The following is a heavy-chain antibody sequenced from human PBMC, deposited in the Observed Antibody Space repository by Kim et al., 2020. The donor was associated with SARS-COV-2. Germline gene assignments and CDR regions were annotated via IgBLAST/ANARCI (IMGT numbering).Heavy chain of an antibody. CDR3: ARGEDSSSWSFDY. CDR2: INPNSGGT. D-gene: IGHD6-13*01. CDR1: GYTFTGYY. V-gene: IGHV1-2*04. J-gene: IGHJ4*02. Sequence: ASVKVSCKASGYTFTGYYMHWVRQAPGQGLEWMGWINPNSGGTNYAQKFQGWVTMTRDTSISTAYMELSRLRSDDTAVYYCARGEDSSSWSFDYWGQGTLVTVSS.